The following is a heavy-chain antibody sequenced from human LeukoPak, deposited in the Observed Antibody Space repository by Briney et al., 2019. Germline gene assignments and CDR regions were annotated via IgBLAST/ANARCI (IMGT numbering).Heavy chain of an antibody. J-gene: IGHJ4*02. Sequence: GGSLRLSCAASGFTFSSYAMSWVRQAPGKGLEWVSAISGSGGSTYYADSVKGRFTISRDNSKNSLYLQMNSLRAEDTALYYCAKDKYGSGSFDYWGQGTLVTVSS. V-gene: IGHV3-23*01. CDR2: ISGSGGST. CDR3: AKDKYGSGSFDY. D-gene: IGHD3-10*01. CDR1: GFTFSSYA.